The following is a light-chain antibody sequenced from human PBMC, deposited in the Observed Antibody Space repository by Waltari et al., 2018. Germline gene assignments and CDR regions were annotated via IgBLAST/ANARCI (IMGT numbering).Light chain of an antibody. CDR1: QSISSY. CDR3: QQSASYPHT. CDR2: AAS. V-gene: IGKV1-39*01. Sequence: DIQMTQSPSSLSASVGDRVTITCRASQSISSYLNWYQQKPGKAPKLLIYAASSLQSGVPSRFSGSGSGTEFTLTISSLLPEDFATYYCQQSASYPHTFGQGTKVEI. J-gene: IGKJ2*01.